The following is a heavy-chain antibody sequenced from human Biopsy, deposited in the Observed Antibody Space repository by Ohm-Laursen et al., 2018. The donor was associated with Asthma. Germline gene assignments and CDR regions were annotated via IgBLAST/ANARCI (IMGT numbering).Heavy chain of an antibody. Sequence: SLRLFCAASGFTFSSYGMHWVRQAPGKGLEWVVVISYDGSNKYYAGSVKGRFTISRDNSKNTLYLQMNSLRAEDTAVYYCASQSSGPDFWSGYYYFDYWGQGTLVTVSS. CDR1: GFTFSSYG. CDR2: ISYDGSNK. D-gene: IGHD3-3*01. CDR3: ASQSSGPDFWSGYYYFDY. J-gene: IGHJ4*02. V-gene: IGHV3-30*03.